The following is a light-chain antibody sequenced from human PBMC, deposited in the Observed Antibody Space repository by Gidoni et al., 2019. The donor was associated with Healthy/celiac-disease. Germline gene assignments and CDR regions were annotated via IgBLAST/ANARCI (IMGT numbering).Light chain of an antibody. CDR1: QSISSW. CDR2: KAS. Sequence: DIQMPQSPSTLSASVGDRVTITCRASQSISSWLAWYQQKPGKAPKLLIYKASSLESGVPSRFSGSGSGTEFTLTISSLQPDDFATYYCQQYNSYPITVXQXTRLEIK. V-gene: IGKV1-5*03. CDR3: QQYNSYPIT. J-gene: IGKJ5*01.